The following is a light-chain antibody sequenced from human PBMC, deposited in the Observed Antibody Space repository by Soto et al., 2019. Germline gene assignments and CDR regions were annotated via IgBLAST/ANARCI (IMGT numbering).Light chain of an antibody. V-gene: IGLV2-8*01. J-gene: IGLJ1*01. CDR1: SSDVGGYKY. Sequence: QSALTQPPSASGSPGQSVAISCTGTSSDVGGYKYVSWYQQHPGKAPKLMIYEVNKRPSGVPDRFSGSKSGNTASLTVSGFQVEDEADYYCSSYAGSSNVFGTGTKLTVL. CDR3: SSYAGSSNV. CDR2: EVN.